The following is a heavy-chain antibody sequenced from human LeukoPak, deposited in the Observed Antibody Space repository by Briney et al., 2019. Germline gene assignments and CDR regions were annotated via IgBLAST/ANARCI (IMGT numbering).Heavy chain of an antibody. Sequence: PSETLSLTCTVSGGSISSSSYYWGWIRQPPGKGLEWIGSIYYSGSTYYNPSLRSRVTISVDTSKNQFSLKLSSVTAADTAVYYCARNPLGYDFWSGYYFDYWGQGTLVTVSS. D-gene: IGHD3-3*01. J-gene: IGHJ4*02. CDR2: IYYSGST. CDR1: GGSISSSSYY. CDR3: ARNPLGYDFWSGYYFDY. V-gene: IGHV4-39*07.